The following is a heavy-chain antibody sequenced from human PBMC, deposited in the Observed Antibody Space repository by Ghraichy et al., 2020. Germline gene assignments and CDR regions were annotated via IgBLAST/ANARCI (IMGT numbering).Heavy chain of an antibody. J-gene: IGHJ5*02. CDR2: IYYSGST. D-gene: IGHD3-22*01. V-gene: IGHV4-59*01. Sequence: SQTLSLTCTVSGGSISSYYWSWIRQPPGKGLEWIGYIYYSGSTNYNPSLKSRVTISVDTSKNQFSLKLSSVTAADTAVYYCARVDYDSSGYYRGNWFDPWGQGTLVTVSS. CDR3: ARVDYDSSGYYRGNWFDP. CDR1: GGSISSYY.